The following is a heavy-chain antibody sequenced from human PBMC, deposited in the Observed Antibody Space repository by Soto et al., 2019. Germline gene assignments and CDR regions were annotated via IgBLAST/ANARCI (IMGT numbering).Heavy chain of an antibody. CDR3: ARDYTSRDFWSGYYSGTYDWFDP. CDR1: GYTFTSYG. V-gene: IGHV1-18*01. CDR2: ISAYNGNT. D-gene: IGHD3-3*01. Sequence: ASVKVSCKASGYTFTSYGISWVRQAPGQGLEWIGWISAYNGNTNYAQKLQGRVTMTTDTSTSTAYMELRSLRSDDTAVYYCARDYTSRDFWSGYYSGTYDWFDPWGQGTLVTVSS. J-gene: IGHJ5*02.